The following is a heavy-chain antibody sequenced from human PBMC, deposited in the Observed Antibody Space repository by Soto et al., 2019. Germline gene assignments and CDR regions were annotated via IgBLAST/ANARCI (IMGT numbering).Heavy chain of an antibody. CDR3: ARIRNTRGSGWYYFDY. J-gene: IGHJ4*02. CDR2: IYWDDDK. V-gene: IGHV2-70*01. D-gene: IGHD6-19*01. Sequence: GSGPTLVNPTQTLTLTCTFSGFSLSTSEVGVGWIRQPPGKALEWLALIYWDDDKNYSTSLKTRLSISKDTSKNQVVLTMTNMDPVDTATYYCARIRNTRGSGWYYFDYWGQGTLVTVSS. CDR1: GFSLSTSEVG.